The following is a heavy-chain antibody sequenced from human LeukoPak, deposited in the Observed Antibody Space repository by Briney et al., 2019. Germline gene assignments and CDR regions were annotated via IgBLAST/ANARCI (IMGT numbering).Heavy chain of an antibody. CDR1: GGSISSYY. CDR3: ARDGSWELLPFFDY. Sequence: SETLSLTCTVSGGSISSYYWSWIRQPAGKGLEWIGRIYTSGSTNYNPSLKSRVTMSVDTSKNQFSLKLSSVTAADTAVYYCARDGSWELLPFFDYWGQGTLVTVSS. CDR2: IYTSGST. V-gene: IGHV4-4*07. J-gene: IGHJ4*02. D-gene: IGHD1-26*01.